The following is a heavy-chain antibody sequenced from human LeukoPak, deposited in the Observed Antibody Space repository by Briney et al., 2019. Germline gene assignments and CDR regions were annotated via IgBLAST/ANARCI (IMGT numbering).Heavy chain of an antibody. CDR1: GGSFSGYY. V-gene: IGHV4-34*09. J-gene: IGHJ2*01. CDR3: ARVIFYYDSSGYYSSWYFDL. D-gene: IGHD3-22*01. CDR2: INHSGST. Sequence: PSETLSLTCAVYGGSFSGYYWSWIRQPPGKGLEWIGEINHSGSTNYNPSLKSRVTISVDTSKNQFSLKLSSVTAADTAVYYCARVIFYYDSSGYYSSWYFDLWGRGTLVTVSS.